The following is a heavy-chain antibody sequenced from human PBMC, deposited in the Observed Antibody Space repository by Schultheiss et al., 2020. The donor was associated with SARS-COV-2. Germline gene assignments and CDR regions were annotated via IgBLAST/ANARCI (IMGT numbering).Heavy chain of an antibody. CDR1: GYSISSGYY. J-gene: IGHJ6*02. V-gene: IGHV4-38-2*02. CDR3: ASSSHYYYYGMDV. CDR2: IYHSGST. Sequence: SETLSLTCTVSGYSISSGYYWGWIRQPPGKGLEWIGSIYHSGSTYYNPSLKSRVTISVDTSKNQFSLKLSSVTAADTAVYYCASSSHYYYYGMDVWGQGTTVTVSS.